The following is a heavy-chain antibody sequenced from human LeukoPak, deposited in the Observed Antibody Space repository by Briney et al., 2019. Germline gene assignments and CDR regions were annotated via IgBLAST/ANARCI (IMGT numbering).Heavy chain of an antibody. J-gene: IGHJ4*02. V-gene: IGHV3-30*03. CDR3: ARKRPNYFDY. CDR1: GFTFSNYG. CDR2: ISYDGVNK. Sequence: PGKSLRLSCAASGFTFSNYGMHWVRQAPGKGLEWVALISYDGVNKYYADSVKGRFTISRDNAENSLYLQMNSLRAEDTALYYCARKRPNYFDYWGQGTLVTVSS.